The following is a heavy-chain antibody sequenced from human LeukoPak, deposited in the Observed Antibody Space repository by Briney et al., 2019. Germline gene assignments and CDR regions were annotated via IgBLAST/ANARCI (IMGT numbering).Heavy chain of an antibody. CDR2: IIPILGIA. J-gene: IGHJ6*02. V-gene: IGHV1-69*04. CDR3: ARDSRMGFEVPDYYYYGMDV. Sequence: GASVKVSCKASGGTFSSYAISWVRQAPGQGLEWMGRIIPILGIANYAQKFQGRVTITADKSTSTAYMELRSLRSDDTAVYYCARDSRMGFEVPDYYYYGMDVWGQGTTVTVSS. CDR1: GGTFSSYA. D-gene: IGHD6-13*01.